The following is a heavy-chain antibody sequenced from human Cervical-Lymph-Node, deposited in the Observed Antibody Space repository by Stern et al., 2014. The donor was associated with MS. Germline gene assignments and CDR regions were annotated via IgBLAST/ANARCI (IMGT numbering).Heavy chain of an antibody. V-gene: IGHV4-31*03. CDR3: ASETW. CDR1: GGSISSGGYY. CDR2: IYNSGNA. Sequence: QVQLQESGPGLVKPSQILSLTCSVSGGSISSGGYYWSWIRQHPGKGLEWIGYIYNSGNAYYNPSLKSRVTISIDTSKNRFSLKLTSVTAADTAVYYCASETWWGQGTMVTVSS. J-gene: IGHJ4*02.